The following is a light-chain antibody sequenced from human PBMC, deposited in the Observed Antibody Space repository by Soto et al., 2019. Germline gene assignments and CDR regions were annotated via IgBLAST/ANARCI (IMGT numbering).Light chain of an antibody. CDR2: GAS. J-gene: IGKJ2*01. CDR3: QQYGSSPPRYT. Sequence: EIVLTQSPGTLSLSPGERATLSCRASQSVSSSYFSWYQQKPGQAPRLLIYGASSRATGIPDRFSGSGSGTDFTLTISRLEPEDFAVYYCQQYGSSPPRYTFGQGTKLEIK. V-gene: IGKV3-20*01. CDR1: QSVSSSY.